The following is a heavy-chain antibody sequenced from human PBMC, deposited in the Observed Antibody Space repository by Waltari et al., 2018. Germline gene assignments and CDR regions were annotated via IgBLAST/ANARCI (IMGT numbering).Heavy chain of an antibody. J-gene: IGHJ5*02. D-gene: IGHD2-8*01. CDR3: ARGSGLMVYATRRWFDP. V-gene: IGHV1-69*02. CDR1: GGTFSSYT. CDR2: IIPSLGIA. Sequence: QVQLVQSGAEVKKPGSSVKVSCKASGGTFSSYTISWVRQAPGQGLEWMGRIIPSLGIANYAQKCQGRVTITADKSTSTAYMELSSLRSEDTAVYYCARGSGLMVYATRRWFDPWGQGTLVTVSS.